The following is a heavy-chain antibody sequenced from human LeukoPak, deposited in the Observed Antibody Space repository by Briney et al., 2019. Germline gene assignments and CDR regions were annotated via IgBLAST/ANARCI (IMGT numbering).Heavy chain of an antibody. CDR2: VNTDGGGT. J-gene: IGHJ5*02. CDR3: VRAKYYYDSSGQSYPNWFDP. V-gene: IGHV3-74*01. CDR1: GFTFSSYW. Sequence: GGSLRLSCAASGFTFSSYWMHWVRQAPGKGLVWVSRVNTDGGGTNYADSVKGRFTISRDNAKKPLYLQMNSLRAEDTAVYYCVRAKYYYDSSGQSYPNWFDPWGQGTQVTVSS. D-gene: IGHD3-22*01.